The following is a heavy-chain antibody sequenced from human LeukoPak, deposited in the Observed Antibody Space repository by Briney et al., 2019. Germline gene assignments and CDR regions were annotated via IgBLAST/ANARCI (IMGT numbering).Heavy chain of an antibody. D-gene: IGHD6-13*01. CDR1: RLTLRHFR. CDR2: ISNTSNNK. CDR3: ATRVAADSYDASDI. Sequence: WWAVPLSRLACRLTLRHFRLTWFRPAPARGGARVASISNTSNNKYHADSVKGRFTISRDNDKNSLYLQMNSLRPEDTALYYCATRVAADSYDASDIWGQGTMVTVSS. J-gene: IGHJ3*02. V-gene: IGHV3-21*06.